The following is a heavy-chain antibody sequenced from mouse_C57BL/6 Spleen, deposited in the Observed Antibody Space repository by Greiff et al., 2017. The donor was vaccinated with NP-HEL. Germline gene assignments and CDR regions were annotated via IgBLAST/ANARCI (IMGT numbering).Heavy chain of an antibody. J-gene: IGHJ2*01. Sequence: EVKVVESGGGLVQPKGSLKLSCAASGFSFNTYAMNWVRQAPGKGLEWVARIRSKSNNYATYYADSVKDRFTISRDDSESMLYLQMNNLKTEDTAMYYCVRHEDYGSSYGGFDYWGQGTTLTVSS. CDR2: IRSKSNNYAT. V-gene: IGHV10-1*01. CDR3: VRHEDYGSSYGGFDY. CDR1: GFSFNTYA. D-gene: IGHD1-1*01.